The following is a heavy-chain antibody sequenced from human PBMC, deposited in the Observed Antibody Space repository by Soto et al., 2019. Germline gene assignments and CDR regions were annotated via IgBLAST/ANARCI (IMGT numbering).Heavy chain of an antibody. Sequence: QLQLQESGPGLVKPSETLSLTCTVSCGSISENYWNWVRQPPGKGLEWIGLIFANGNTDYNTSLKSRVTMSVDASKNQFSLRLTSMTAEDTAVYYCVASLAASGLNWLDPWGRGTLVTVSS. D-gene: IGHD6-13*01. J-gene: IGHJ5*02. CDR3: VASLAASGLNWLDP. CDR1: CGSISENY. CDR2: IFANGNT. V-gene: IGHV4-4*07.